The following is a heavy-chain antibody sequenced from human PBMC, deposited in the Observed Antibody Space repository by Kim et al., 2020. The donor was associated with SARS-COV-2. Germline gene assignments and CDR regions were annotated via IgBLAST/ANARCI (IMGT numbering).Heavy chain of an antibody. CDR3: SSNRNYYGSGSYILDY. CDR1: GFTFSSYG. Sequence: GGSLRLSCAASGFTFSSYGMHGVRQAPGKGLEWVAVISYDGSNKYYADSVKGRFTITRDNSKNTLYLQMNSLRAEDTAVYYCSSNRNYYGSGSYILDYWGQGTLVTVSS. J-gene: IGHJ4*02. CDR2: ISYDGSNK. V-gene: IGHV3-30*03. D-gene: IGHD3-10*01.